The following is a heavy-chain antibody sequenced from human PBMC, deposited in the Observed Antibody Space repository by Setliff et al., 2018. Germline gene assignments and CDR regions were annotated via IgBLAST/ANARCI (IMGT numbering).Heavy chain of an antibody. CDR3: ARMSGFLYIDV. CDR2: IFSSGST. Sequence: SETLSLTCTVSGASIRSHYWSWLRQPPGKGLEWIGYIFSSGSTNNNPSLKSRVTISVDTSKNQFSLKLSSVTAADTAVYYCARMSGFLYIDVWGQGTLVTVSS. D-gene: IGHD3-3*01. J-gene: IGHJ5*02. CDR1: GASIRSHY. V-gene: IGHV4-59*08.